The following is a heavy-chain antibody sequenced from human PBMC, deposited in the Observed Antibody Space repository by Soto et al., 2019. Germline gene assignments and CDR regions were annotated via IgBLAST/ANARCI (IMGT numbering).Heavy chain of an antibody. V-gene: IGHV1-18*01. Sequence: ASVKVSCKASGYTFTSYGISWVRQAPGQGLEWMGWISAYNGNTNYAQKLQGRVTMTTDTSTSTAYMELRSLRSDDTAVYYCARTRSGEMEYNWFDPWGQGTLVTVSS. CDR3: ARTRSGEMEYNWFDP. J-gene: IGHJ5*02. CDR2: ISAYNGNT. CDR1: GYTFTSYG. D-gene: IGHD3-3*01.